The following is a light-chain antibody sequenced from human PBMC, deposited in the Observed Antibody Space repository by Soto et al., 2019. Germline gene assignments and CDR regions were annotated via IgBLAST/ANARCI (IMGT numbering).Light chain of an antibody. CDR1: QSVSRN. Sequence: EKVMTQSPATLSVSPGGRATLSCLASQSVSRNLAWYQQKPGQAPRLLIYGASTRATGIPARFSGSGSGTEFTLTIRDLQSEDLAVYYCQQYKDWPYTFGQGTKLES. J-gene: IGKJ2*01. CDR3: QQYKDWPYT. V-gene: IGKV3-15*01. CDR2: GAS.